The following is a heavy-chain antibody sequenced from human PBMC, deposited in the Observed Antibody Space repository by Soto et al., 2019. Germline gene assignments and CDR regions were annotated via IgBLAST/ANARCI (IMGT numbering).Heavy chain of an antibody. D-gene: IGHD3-9*01. J-gene: IGHJ4*02. Sequence: GASVKVSCKASGYTFTSYGISWVRQAPGQGLEWMGWISAYNGNTNYAQKLQGRVTMTTDTSTSTAYMELRSLRSDDTAVYYCARGYYDILTGYSGYYFDYWGQGTLVTVSS. CDR1: GYTFTSYG. V-gene: IGHV1-18*01. CDR2: ISAYNGNT. CDR3: ARGYYDILTGYSGYYFDY.